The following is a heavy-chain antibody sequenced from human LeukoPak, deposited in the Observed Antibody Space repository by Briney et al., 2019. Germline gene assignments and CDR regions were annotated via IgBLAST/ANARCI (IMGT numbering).Heavy chain of an antibody. V-gene: IGHV3-30-3*01. D-gene: IGHD4-17*01. CDR1: GFTFSSYA. Sequence: GGSLRLSCAASGFTFSSYAMHWVRQAPGKGLEWVAVISYDGSNKYYADSVRGRFTISRDNSKNTLYLQMNSLRAEDTAVYYCARDAYGDFDYWGQGTLVTVSS. CDR3: ARDAYGDFDY. CDR2: ISYDGSNK. J-gene: IGHJ4*02.